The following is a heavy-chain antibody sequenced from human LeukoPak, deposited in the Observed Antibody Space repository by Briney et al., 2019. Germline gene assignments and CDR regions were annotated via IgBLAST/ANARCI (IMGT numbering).Heavy chain of an antibody. CDR1: GFTFGDYA. Sequence: GGSLRLSCTTSGFTFGDYAMSWVRQAPGKGLEWVSFIRRKAHGGTTEYAASVKGRFSSSRDDSKSIAYLQMNSLKTEDTAVYFCTRVTYYYDNSGYFHFDSWGQGSLVTASS. J-gene: IGHJ4*02. V-gene: IGHV3-49*04. CDR3: TRVTYYYDNSGYFHFDS. CDR2: IRRKAHGGTT. D-gene: IGHD3-22*01.